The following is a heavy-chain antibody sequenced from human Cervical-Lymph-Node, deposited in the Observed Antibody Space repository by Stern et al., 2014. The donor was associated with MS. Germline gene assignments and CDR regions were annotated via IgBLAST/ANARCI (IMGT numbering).Heavy chain of an antibody. D-gene: IGHD6-19*01. CDR2: IGWDYDK. J-gene: IGHJ4*02. V-gene: IGHV2-70*15. CDR1: GFSLSTSGMS. Sequence: QVTLRESGPALVKPTQTLTLTCTFSGFSLSTSGMSVSWLRQAPGKALEWLARIGWDYDKYYSPSRKSRLTISKDTSKNQVVLTMTNMDPVDTATYYCARMGSGWYFDYWGQGTLVTVSS. CDR3: ARMGSGWYFDY.